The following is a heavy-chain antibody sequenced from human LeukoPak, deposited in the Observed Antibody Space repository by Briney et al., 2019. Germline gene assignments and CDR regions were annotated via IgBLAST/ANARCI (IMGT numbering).Heavy chain of an antibody. Sequence: ASVKVSCKASGGTFSSYAISWVRLAPGQGLEWMGGIIPIFGTANYAQKFQGRVTITADKSTSTAYMELSSLRSEDTAVYYCATGDYYGSGSYYHYYYYMDVWGKGTTVTVSS. D-gene: IGHD3-10*01. CDR2: IIPIFGTA. CDR1: GGTFSSYA. V-gene: IGHV1-69*06. CDR3: ATGDYYGSGSYYHYYYYMDV. J-gene: IGHJ6*03.